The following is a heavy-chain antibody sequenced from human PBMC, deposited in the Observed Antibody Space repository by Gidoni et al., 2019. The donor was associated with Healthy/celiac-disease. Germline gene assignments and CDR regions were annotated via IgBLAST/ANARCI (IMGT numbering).Heavy chain of an antibody. V-gene: IGHV1-69*01. CDR3: ARCSYYYGSGSYLEGFDY. D-gene: IGHD3-10*01. Sequence: QVQRVQSGAEVKQPVSSVKVSCKASGGTFSSYAISWVRQAPGQGLEWMGGIIPIFGTANYAQKFQGRVTITADESTSTAYMELSSLRSEDTAVYYCARCSYYYGSGSYLEGFDYWGQGTLVTVSS. CDR1: GGTFSSYA. J-gene: IGHJ4*02. CDR2: IIPIFGTA.